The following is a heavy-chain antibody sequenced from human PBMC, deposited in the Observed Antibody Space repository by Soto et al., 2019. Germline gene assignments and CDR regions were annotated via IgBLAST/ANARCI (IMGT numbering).Heavy chain of an antibody. CDR2: ISGGGNPT. D-gene: IGHD3-22*01. Sequence: EVQLLESGGGLVQPGGSLRLSCAASGFTFSRFGMSWVRQAPGKGLEWVSGISGGGNPTYYSDSVQGRFTISRDSAKNTLYLQMNSLRTEDTALYYCAKDITYDSSAYDSWSQGTLVTVSS. J-gene: IGHJ4*02. V-gene: IGHV3-23*01. CDR3: AKDITYDSSAYDS. CDR1: GFTFSRFG.